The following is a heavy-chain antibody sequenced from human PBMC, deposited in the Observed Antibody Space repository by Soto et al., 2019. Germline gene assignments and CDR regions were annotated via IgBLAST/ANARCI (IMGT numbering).Heavy chain of an antibody. J-gene: IGHJ4*02. D-gene: IGHD2-15*01. CDR2: ISSSSSYI. V-gene: IGHV3-21*01. Sequence: TGGPLRLSCAACGFTFSSYSMNWVRQAPGKGLEWVSSISSSSSYIYYADSVKGRFTISRDNAKNSLYLQMNSLRAEDTAVYYCARVGSGGKTHIDYWGQGTLVTVSS. CDR1: GFTFSSYS. CDR3: ARVGSGGKTHIDY.